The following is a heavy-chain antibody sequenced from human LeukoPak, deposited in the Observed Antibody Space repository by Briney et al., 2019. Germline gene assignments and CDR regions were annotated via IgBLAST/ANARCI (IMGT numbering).Heavy chain of an antibody. CDR3: ANYYYDSSGYYYVAHYYYYGMDV. V-gene: IGHV3-23*01. CDR1: GFTLSSYA. J-gene: IGHJ6*02. Sequence: GGSLRLSCAASGFTLSSYAMSWVRQAPGKGLEWVSAISGSGGSTYYADSVKGRFTISRDNSKNTLYLQMNCLRAEDTAVYYCANYYYDSSGYYYVAHYYYYGMDVWGQGTTVTVSS. D-gene: IGHD3-22*01. CDR2: ISGSGGST.